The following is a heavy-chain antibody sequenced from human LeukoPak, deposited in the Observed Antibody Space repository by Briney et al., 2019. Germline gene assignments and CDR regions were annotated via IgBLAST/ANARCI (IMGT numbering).Heavy chain of an antibody. CDR3: ATDCSSTSCYRQAPFDP. J-gene: IGHJ5*02. D-gene: IGHD2-2*01. V-gene: IGHV1-24*01. CDR2: FDPEDGET. Sequence: ASVKVSCKASGSTFSSYAISWVRQAPGQGLEWMGGFDPEDGETIYAQKFQGRVTMTEDTSTDTAYMELSSLRSEDTAVYYCATDCSSTSCYRQAPFDPWGQGTLVTVSS. CDR1: GSTFSSYA.